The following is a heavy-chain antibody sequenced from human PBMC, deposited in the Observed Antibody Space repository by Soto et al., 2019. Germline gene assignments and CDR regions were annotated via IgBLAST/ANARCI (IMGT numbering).Heavy chain of an antibody. J-gene: IGHJ5*02. CDR2: LIPIFGTA. CDR3: ARGNSSRWYEVSPPADP. V-gene: IGHV1-69*06. D-gene: IGHD6-13*01. CDR1: GGPFSSYA. Sequence: SVKVSCTASGGPFSSYAISWVRHAPGQGLEWMGGLIPIFGTANYAQKFPGRVTITADKSTSTAYMEMSSLRSEDTAVYYCARGNSSRWYEVSPPADPWGQGTQVTVSS.